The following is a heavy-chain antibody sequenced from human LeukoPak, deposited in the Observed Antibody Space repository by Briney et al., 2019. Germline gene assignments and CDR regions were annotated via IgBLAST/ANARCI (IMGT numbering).Heavy chain of an antibody. D-gene: IGHD1-26*01. CDR2: INSNSGAR. Sequence: ASVKVSCKASGYTFSGYYMHWVRQAPGQGLESMGWINSNSGARNYAPKFHGKVTFSRDNSISTAYMELGSLRSDDTAIYYCARGRGGATTGFDHWGQGTLVTVSS. CDR3: ARGRGGATTGFDH. V-gene: IGHV1-2*02. CDR1: GYTFSGYY. J-gene: IGHJ4*02.